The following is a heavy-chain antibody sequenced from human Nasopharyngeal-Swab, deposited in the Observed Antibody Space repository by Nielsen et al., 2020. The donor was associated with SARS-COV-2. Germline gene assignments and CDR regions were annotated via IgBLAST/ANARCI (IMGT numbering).Heavy chain of an antibody. J-gene: IGHJ5*02. D-gene: IGHD2-8*01. CDR3: ARGFDIVLMVYAIRSNWFDP. CDR2: FNHSGST. V-gene: IGHV4-34*01. CDR1: GGSFSGYY. Sequence: SETLSLTCAVYGGSFSGYYWSWIRQPPGKGLEWIGEFNHSGSTNYNPSLKSRVTISVDTSKNQFSLKLSSVTAADTAVYYCARGFDIVLMVYAIRSNWFDPWGQGTLVTVSS.